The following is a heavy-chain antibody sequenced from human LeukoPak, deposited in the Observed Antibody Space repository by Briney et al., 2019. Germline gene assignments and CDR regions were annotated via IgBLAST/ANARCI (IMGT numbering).Heavy chain of an antibody. J-gene: IGHJ5*02. V-gene: IGHV5-51*01. D-gene: IGHD1-14*01. CDR3: ARHTSRTKSENWFDP. CDR2: IYPGDSDT. Sequence: GESLKISCKGSGYSFTSYWIGWVREMPGKGLEWMGIIYPGDSDTRYSPSFQGQVTISADKSISTAYLQWSSLKASDTAMYYCARHTSRTKSENWFDPWGQGTLVTVSS. CDR1: GYSFTSYW.